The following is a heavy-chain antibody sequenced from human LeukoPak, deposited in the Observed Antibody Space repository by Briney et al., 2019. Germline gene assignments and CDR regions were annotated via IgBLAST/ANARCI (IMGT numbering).Heavy chain of an antibody. V-gene: IGHV1-46*01. D-gene: IGHD3-22*01. CDR2: INPSGGST. Sequence: ASVKVSCKASGYTFTSYYMHWVRQAPGQGLEWMGIINPSGGSTSYAQKFQGRVTMTRDTSTSTVYMELSSLRSEDTAVYYCARDSKAPNYYDSSGGPYYFDYWGQGTLVTVSS. J-gene: IGHJ4*02. CDR1: GYTFTSYY. CDR3: ARDSKAPNYYDSSGGPYYFDY.